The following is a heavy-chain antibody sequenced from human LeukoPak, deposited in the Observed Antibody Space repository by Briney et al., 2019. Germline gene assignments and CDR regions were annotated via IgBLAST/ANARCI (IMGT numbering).Heavy chain of an antibody. CDR2: IYYSGST. D-gene: IGHD6-13*01. Sequence: ASETLSLTCTVSGGSISSYYWSWIRQPPGKGLEWIGYIYYSGSTYNNPSLKSRLSISIDTSKNQFSLKLNSVTAADTAVYYCARVVAAAGNNWFDPWGQGTLVTVSS. V-gene: IGHV4-59*12. J-gene: IGHJ5*02. CDR1: GGSISSYY. CDR3: ARVVAAAGNNWFDP.